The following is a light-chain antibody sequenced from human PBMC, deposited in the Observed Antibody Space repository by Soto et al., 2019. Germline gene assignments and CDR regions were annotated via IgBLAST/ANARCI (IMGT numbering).Light chain of an antibody. CDR2: AAS. CDR3: QQLNSYQIT. J-gene: IGKJ5*01. Sequence: DMQMTQSPSYLSASVGDRVNISCRTSQSISTYLNWYQQKPGRAPRLLIHAASTLQGGVPLRFSGSGCGTEFTVPITSLQPEDFATYYCQQLNSYQITFGQGTRL. CDR1: QSISTY. V-gene: IGKV1-9*01.